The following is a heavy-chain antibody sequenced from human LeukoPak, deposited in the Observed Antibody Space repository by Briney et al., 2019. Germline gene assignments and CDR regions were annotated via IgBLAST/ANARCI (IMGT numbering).Heavy chain of an antibody. J-gene: IGHJ4*02. V-gene: IGHV4-39*01. Sequence: PSETLSLTCTVSGGSNSSSSYYWGWIRQPPGKGLEWIGSIYYSGSTYYNPSLKSRVTISVDTSKNQFSLKLSSVTAADTAVYYCARQTGSGLFILPGGQGTLVTVSS. CDR2: IYYSGST. D-gene: IGHD3/OR15-3a*01. CDR1: GGSNSSSSYY. CDR3: ARQTGSGLFILP.